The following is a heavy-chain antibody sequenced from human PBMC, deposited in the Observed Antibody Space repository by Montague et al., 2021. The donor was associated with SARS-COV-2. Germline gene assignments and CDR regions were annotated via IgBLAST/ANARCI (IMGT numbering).Heavy chain of an antibody. CDR2: IYYSGST. CDR3: ARYSSGWRVGGIDY. J-gene: IGHJ4*02. D-gene: IGHD6-19*01. Sequence: IYYSGSTYYNPSLKSRVTISVDTSKNQFSLKLSSVTAADTAVYYCARYSSGWRVGGIDYWGQGTLVTVPS. V-gene: IGHV4-39*01.